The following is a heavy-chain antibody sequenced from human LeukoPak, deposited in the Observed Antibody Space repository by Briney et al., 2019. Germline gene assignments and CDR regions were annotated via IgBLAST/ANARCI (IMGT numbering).Heavy chain of an antibody. D-gene: IGHD2-2*01. CDR2: ISAYNGNT. J-gene: IGHJ5*02. CDR1: GYTFTSYG. V-gene: IGHV1-18*01. Sequence: GASVKVSCKASGYTFTSYGISWVRQAPGQGLEWMGWISAYNGNTNYAQKLQGRVTITKDTATSTTYMELRSLRSDDTAVYYCARDGRRYCSSTSCPPDPWGQGTLVTVSS. CDR3: ARDGRRYCSSTSCPPDP.